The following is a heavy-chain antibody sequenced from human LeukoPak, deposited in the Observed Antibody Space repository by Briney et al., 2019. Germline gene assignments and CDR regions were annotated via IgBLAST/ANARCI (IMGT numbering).Heavy chain of an antibody. CDR2: ISYDGSNK. V-gene: IGHV3-30*04. Sequence: GGSLRLSCAASGFTFSSYAMHWVRQAPGKGLEWVAVISYDGSNKYYADSVKGRFTISRDNSKNTLYLQMTSLRAEDTAVYYCARGRYYDFWSGYHYYFDYWGQGTLVTVSS. CDR1: GFTFSSYA. CDR3: ARGRYYDFWSGYHYYFDY. J-gene: IGHJ4*02. D-gene: IGHD3-3*01.